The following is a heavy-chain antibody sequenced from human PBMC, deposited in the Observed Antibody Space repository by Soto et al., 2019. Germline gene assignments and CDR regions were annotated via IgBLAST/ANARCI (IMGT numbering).Heavy chain of an antibody. CDR1: GGTFSSYA. CDR2: IIPIFGTA. D-gene: IGHD3-22*01. V-gene: IGHV1-69*13. CDR3: ARDAGRFDGYDSSGYYPFDY. J-gene: IGHJ4*02. Sequence: GASVKVSCKASGGTFSSYAISWVRQAPGQGPEWMGGIIPIFGTANYAQKFQGRVTITADESTSTAYMELSSLRSEDTAVYYCARDAGRFDGYDSSGYYPFDYWGQGTLVTVSS.